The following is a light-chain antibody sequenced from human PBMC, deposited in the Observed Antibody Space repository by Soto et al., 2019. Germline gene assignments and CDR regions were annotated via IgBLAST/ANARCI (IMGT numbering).Light chain of an antibody. CDR1: QSIRTY. CDR2: GAS. J-gene: IGKJ4*01. CDR3: HQSFSTPLT. V-gene: IGKV1-39*01. Sequence: DIQMTQSPSSLSASVGDRVTITCRPTQSIRTYLNWYQQKPGKAPKLLIYGASSLESGVPSRFSGSGSATVFTLTITSLQPEDFAAYYCHQSFSTPLTFGGGTKVVIK.